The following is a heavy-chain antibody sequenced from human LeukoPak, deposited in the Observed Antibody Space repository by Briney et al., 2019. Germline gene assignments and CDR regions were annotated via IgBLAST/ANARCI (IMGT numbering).Heavy chain of an antibody. CDR3: ARDTDYCTSVRCYTGYYYYMDV. V-gene: IGHV1-2*02. J-gene: IGHJ6*03. CDR2: INPNSGGT. CDR1: GYTFTGYY. D-gene: IGHD2-2*02. Sequence: ASVKVSCKASGYTFTGYYMHWVRQAPGQGLEWMGWINPNSGGTNYAQKFQGRVTMTRDTSISAAYMELSRLRSDDTAVYYCARDTDYCTSVRCYTGYYYYMDVWGKGTTVTVSS.